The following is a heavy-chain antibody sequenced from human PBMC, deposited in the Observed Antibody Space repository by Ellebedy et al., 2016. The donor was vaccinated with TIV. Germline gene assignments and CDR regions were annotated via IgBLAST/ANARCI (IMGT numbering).Heavy chain of an antibody. CDR2: IGAAGDT. CDR1: GFTFSSYD. CDR3: ARDWGNDIVVVVAATPSASIFFDY. Sequence: PGGSLRLSCAASGFTFSSYDMHWVRQGSGNGLEWVSSIGAAGDTYYAGFVKGRVAISRENAKNSLYLQLNNVRVGDTAVYYCARDWGNDIVVVVAATPSASIFFDYWGQGTLVTVSS. V-gene: IGHV3-13*01. J-gene: IGHJ4*02. D-gene: IGHD2-15*01.